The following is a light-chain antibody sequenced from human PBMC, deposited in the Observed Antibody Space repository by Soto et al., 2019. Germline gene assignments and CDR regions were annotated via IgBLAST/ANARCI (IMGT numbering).Light chain of an antibody. V-gene: IGKV1-33*01. CDR1: QDISNY. J-gene: IGKJ3*01. Sequence: DIQMTHSPSSLSASVGDRVTITCQASQDISNYLNWYQQKPGKAPKLLIHDVFNLETGVPSRFSGSGSGTDFTFTISSLQPEDIATYYCQQYGNLPFTFGPGTKVDIK. CDR2: DVF. CDR3: QQYGNLPFT.